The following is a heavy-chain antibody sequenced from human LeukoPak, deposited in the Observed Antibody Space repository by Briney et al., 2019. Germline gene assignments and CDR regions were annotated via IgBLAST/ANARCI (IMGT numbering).Heavy chain of an antibody. CDR1: GFTFSSYA. D-gene: IGHD4-23*01. CDR3: AKSRDYGGNSFSDY. V-gene: IGHV3-23*01. J-gene: IGHJ4*02. Sequence: GGSLRLSCAASGFTFSSYAMTWVRQAPGKGLEWVSGIGGGGRSTYYADSVKGRFTISRDNSKNTLYLQMNSLRAEDTAVYYCAKSRDYGGNSFSDYWGQGILVTVSS. CDR2: IGGGGRST.